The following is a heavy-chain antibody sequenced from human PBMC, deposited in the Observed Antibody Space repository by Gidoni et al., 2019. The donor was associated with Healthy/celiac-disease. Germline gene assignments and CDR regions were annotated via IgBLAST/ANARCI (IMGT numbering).Heavy chain of an antibody. V-gene: IGHV1-24*01. CDR2: FDPEDGET. CDR1: GYTLTELS. Sequence: QVQLVQSGAEVKKPGASVKVSCKVSGYTLTELSMHWVRQAPGKGLEWMGGFDPEDGETIYAQKFQGRVTMTEDTSTDTAYMELSSLRSEDTAVYYCATAAPGIAVAGTGQRDYYGMDVWGQGTTVTVSS. CDR3: ATAAPGIAVAGTGQRDYYGMDV. J-gene: IGHJ6*02. D-gene: IGHD6-19*01.